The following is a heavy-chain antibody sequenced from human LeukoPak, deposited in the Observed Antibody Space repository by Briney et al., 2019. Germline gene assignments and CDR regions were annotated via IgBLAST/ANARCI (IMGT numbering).Heavy chain of an antibody. Sequence: GGSLRLSCAASGFMFTNYFMSWVRQAPGKGLEWVSAISGSGGSTYYADSVKGRFTISRDNSKNTVFLQMDSQRAEDTAIYYCANLYRSGWYFDYWGQGTLVTVSS. CDR2: ISGSGGST. D-gene: IGHD6-19*01. V-gene: IGHV3-23*01. CDR1: GFMFTNYF. CDR3: ANLYRSGWYFDY. J-gene: IGHJ4*02.